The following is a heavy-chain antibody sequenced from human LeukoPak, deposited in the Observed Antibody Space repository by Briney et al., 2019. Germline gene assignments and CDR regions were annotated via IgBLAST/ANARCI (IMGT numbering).Heavy chain of an antibody. Sequence: GGSLRLSCAASGFTFSSYSMNWVRQAPGKGLEWVSVIYSGGSTYYADSVKGRFTISRDNSKNTLYLQMNSLRAEDTAVHYCARDLRSSAGGRWFDPWGQGTLVTVSS. CDR1: GFTFSSYS. D-gene: IGHD3-22*01. CDR3: ARDLRSSAGGRWFDP. J-gene: IGHJ5*02. V-gene: IGHV3-53*01. CDR2: IYSGGST.